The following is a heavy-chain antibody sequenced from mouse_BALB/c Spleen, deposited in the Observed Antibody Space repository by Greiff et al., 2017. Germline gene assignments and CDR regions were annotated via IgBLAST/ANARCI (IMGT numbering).Heavy chain of an antibody. Sequence: EVMLVESGPSLVKPSQTLSLTCSVTGDSITSGYWNWIRKFPGNKLEYMGYISYSGSTYYNPSLKSRISITRDTSKNQYYLQLNSVTTEDTATYYCARSPYGSHYFDYWGQGTTLTVSS. J-gene: IGHJ2*01. CDR3: ARSPYGSHYFDY. CDR2: ISYSGST. V-gene: IGHV3-8*02. CDR1: GDSITSGY. D-gene: IGHD2-2*01.